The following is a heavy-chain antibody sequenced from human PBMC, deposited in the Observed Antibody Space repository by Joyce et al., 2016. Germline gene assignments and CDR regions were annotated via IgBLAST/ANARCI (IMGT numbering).Heavy chain of an antibody. D-gene: IGHD3-16*01. CDR2: IWEGGNDE. V-gene: IGHV3-33*01. Sequence: QVQLVESGGDVVQPGRTLRLSCAASGFRFKSYGMQWVRQAPGKGLEWVAVIWEGGNDEDYADSVMGRFTISRDNYKKTVSLQMNSLSAEDTAVYYCARDRGQEAPIDHWGQGTLVTVAS. CDR1: GFRFKSYG. CDR3: ARDRGQEAPIDH. J-gene: IGHJ4*02.